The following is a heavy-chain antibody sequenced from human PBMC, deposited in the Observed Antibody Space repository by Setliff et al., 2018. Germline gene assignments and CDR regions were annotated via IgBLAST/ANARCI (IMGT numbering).Heavy chain of an antibody. Sequence: ASVKVSCKASGGTFSSYGISWVRQAPGQGLEWMGGTIPMFGSTKYAQKFQERVTIIKDESTSTAYMEVSSLRTEDTAVYYCATDHYNRFDVWGQGTMVTVSS. CDR3: ATDHYNRFDV. CDR2: TIPMFGST. D-gene: IGHD4-4*01. J-gene: IGHJ3*01. CDR1: GGTFSSYG. V-gene: IGHV1-69*05.